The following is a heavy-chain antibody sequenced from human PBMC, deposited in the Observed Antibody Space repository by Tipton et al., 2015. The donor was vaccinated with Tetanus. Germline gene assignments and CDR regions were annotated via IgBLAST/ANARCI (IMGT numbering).Heavy chain of an antibody. CDR3: AKDRRTYDFWSGHYRGLYGMDV. J-gene: IGHJ6*02. CDR1: GFTIEDYA. D-gene: IGHD3-3*01. V-gene: IGHV3-9*01. CDR2: ISWDSGSI. Sequence: SLRLSCAASGFTIEDYAMHWVRQAPGKGLEWVSSISWDSGSIVYADSVKGRFSISRDNAENSLYLQMNSPRAEDTALYYCAKDRRTYDFWSGHYRGLYGMDVWGQGTTVTVSS.